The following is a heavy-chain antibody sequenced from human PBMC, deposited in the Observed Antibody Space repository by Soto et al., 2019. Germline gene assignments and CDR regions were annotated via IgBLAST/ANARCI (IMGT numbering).Heavy chain of an antibody. J-gene: IGHJ6*02. Sequence: GGSLRSSCAALGFTFSSYVMHWVRQAPGQGLEWVAVISYDGSNKYYADSVKGRFTISRDNSKNTLHLQMNSLRAEDTAVYYCARELGGDYYYYGMDVWGQGTRVTVS. V-gene: IGHV3-30-3*01. CDR2: ISYDGSNK. D-gene: IGHD1-26*01. CDR1: GFTFSSYV. CDR3: ARELGGDYYYYGMDV.